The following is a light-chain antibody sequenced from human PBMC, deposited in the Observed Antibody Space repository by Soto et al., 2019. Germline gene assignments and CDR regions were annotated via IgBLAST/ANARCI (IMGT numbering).Light chain of an antibody. CDR2: DVS. V-gene: IGLV2-11*01. Sequence: QSALTQPRSVSGSPGQSVTISCTGTSSDVGAYNYVSWYQHHPGKAPKVRIYDVSERPSGVRDRFSGYKSDNKASLTISGLQAEDEADYYCCSYAGSYSWVFGGGTKLTVL. CDR3: CSYAGSYSWV. CDR1: SSDVGAYNY. J-gene: IGLJ3*02.